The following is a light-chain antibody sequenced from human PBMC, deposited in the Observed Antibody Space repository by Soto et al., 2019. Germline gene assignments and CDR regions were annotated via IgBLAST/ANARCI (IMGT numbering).Light chain of an antibody. CDR3: ATWDDSLNGGYV. CDR2: NND. J-gene: IGLJ1*01. CDR1: SSNIGSNT. V-gene: IGLV1-44*01. Sequence: QAVVTQPPSASGTPGQRVTISCSGSSSNIGSNTVNWYQQLPGTAPKLLIYNNDQRPSGVLDRFSGSKSGTSASLAISGLQSEDEADYYCATWDDSLNGGYVFGTGTKLTVL.